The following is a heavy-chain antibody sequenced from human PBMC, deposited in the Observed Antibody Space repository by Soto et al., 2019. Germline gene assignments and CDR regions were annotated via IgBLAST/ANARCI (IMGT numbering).Heavy chain of an antibody. D-gene: IGHD3-10*01. V-gene: IGHV2-5*02. CDR2: IYWDDDK. CDR3: AHRRETGDYDY. CDR1: GFSLSTSGVG. Sequence: QITLKESGPTLVKPTQTLTLTCTFSGFSLSTSGVGVGWIRQPPGKALEWLALIYWDDDKRYSPSLKSRRTITKDTSKNHVVLTMTNMDPVDTATYYCAHRRETGDYDYWGQGTLVTVSS. J-gene: IGHJ4*02.